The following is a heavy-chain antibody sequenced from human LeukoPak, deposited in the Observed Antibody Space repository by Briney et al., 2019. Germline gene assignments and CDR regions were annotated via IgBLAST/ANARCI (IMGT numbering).Heavy chain of an antibody. Sequence: SETLSLTCTVSGGSISSYYWSWLRQPPGKGLEGMGYIYYSGSTNYNPSLTSRVTISVDTSKNQFSLKLSSVTAADTAVYYCARYAYSGSYYVDYWGQGTLVTVSS. CDR1: GGSISSYY. CDR3: ARYAYSGSYYVDY. CDR2: IYYSGST. D-gene: IGHD1-26*01. V-gene: IGHV4-59*01. J-gene: IGHJ4*02.